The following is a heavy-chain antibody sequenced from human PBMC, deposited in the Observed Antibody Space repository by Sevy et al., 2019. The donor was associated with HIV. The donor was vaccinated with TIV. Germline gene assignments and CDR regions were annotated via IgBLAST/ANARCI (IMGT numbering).Heavy chain of an antibody. Sequence: APVKVSCKVSGYTLSRLSMHWVRQGPGKGLEWMGRFDPEDDETIYAQKFQGRVTMTEDTSTDTAYMELSSLRFEDTAVYYCATAKDYDENSRDPFDYWGQGTLVTVSS. CDR2: FDPEDDET. J-gene: IGHJ4*02. CDR3: ATAKDYDENSRDPFDY. D-gene: IGHD3-22*01. V-gene: IGHV1-24*01. CDR1: GYTLSRLS.